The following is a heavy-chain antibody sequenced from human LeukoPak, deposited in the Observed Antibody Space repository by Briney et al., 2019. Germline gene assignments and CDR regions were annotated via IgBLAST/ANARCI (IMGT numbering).Heavy chain of an antibody. D-gene: IGHD5-18*01. CDR2: MNSNSGNT. J-gene: IGHJ1*01. V-gene: IGHV1-8*01. CDR3: ARGERGYRYGFEYFQK. CDR1: GYTFTGYD. Sequence: ASVKVSCKASGYTFTGYDINWVRQATGQGLEWMGWMNSNSGNTGYAQKFQARVTFTRITSMSTAYMELRSLRSEDTAVYYCARGERGYRYGFEYFQKWGPGTLVTVSS.